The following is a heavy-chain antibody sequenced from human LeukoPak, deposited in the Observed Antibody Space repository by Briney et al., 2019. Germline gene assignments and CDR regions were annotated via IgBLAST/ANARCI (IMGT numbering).Heavy chain of an antibody. CDR3: ARGVDYYGV. D-gene: IGHD3-10*01. Sequence: SETLSLTCAVYGGSFSGYYWNWIRQPPGKGLEWIGEINHSGRTNYNPSLKSRVTISVDTSKKQFSLKLSSVTAADTAVYYCARGVDYYGVWGQGPLATVPS. V-gene: IGHV4-34*01. CDR2: INHSGRT. J-gene: IGHJ4*02. CDR1: GGSFSGYY.